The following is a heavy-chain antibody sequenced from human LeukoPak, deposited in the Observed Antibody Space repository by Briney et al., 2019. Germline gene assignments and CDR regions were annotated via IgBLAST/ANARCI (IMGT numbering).Heavy chain of an antibody. CDR3: AKDWMYKYSGGY. Sequence: GGSLRLSCAACGFTFSSYDMHWVRQATGKGLEWVSAIGTAGDTYYPGSVKGQFTISRENAKNSLYLQMNSLRAEDTAVYYCAKDWMYKYSGGYWGQGTLVTVSS. CDR1: GFTFSSYD. D-gene: IGHD1-26*01. CDR2: IGTAGDT. J-gene: IGHJ4*02. V-gene: IGHV3-13*03.